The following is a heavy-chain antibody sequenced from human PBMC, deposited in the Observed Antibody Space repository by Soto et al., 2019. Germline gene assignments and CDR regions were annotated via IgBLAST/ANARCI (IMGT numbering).Heavy chain of an antibody. Sequence: RGESLKISCKGSGYSFTSYWIGWVRQMPGKGLEWMGIIYPGDSDTRYSPSFQGQVTISADKSISTAYLQWSSLKASDTAMYYCARQYSGSYYYYGMDVWGQGTTVTVSS. CDR1: GYSFTSYW. J-gene: IGHJ6*02. CDR3: ARQYSGSYYYYGMDV. CDR2: IYPGDSDT. D-gene: IGHD1-26*01. V-gene: IGHV5-51*01.